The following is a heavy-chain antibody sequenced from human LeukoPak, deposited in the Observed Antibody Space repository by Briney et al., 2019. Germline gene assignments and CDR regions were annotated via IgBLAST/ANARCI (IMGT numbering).Heavy chain of an antibody. D-gene: IGHD3-10*01. CDR3: ARSRRPPVGSLWFEP. V-gene: IGHV4-59*01. CDR1: GGSISSYY. Sequence: SETLSLTCTVSGGSISSYYWSWIRQPPGKGLEWIGYIYYSGSTNYNPSLKSRVTISVDTSKNQFSLKLSYVTAADTAAYYCARSRRPPVGSLWFEPWGQGTLVTVSS. J-gene: IGHJ5*02. CDR2: IYYSGST.